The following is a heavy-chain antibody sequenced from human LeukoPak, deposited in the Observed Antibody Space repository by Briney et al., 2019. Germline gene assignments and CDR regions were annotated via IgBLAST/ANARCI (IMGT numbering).Heavy chain of an antibody. CDR3: ARPNITSYYDSRGYDAFDV. J-gene: IGHJ3*01. Sequence: GESLKISCKGSGYRFNAYWITWVRQMPGKGLEWMGIIYPDDSDTRYSPSFQGQVTISADKSVRTAYLQWSSLKASDTAMYYCARPNITSYYDSRGYDAFDVWGQGTMVTVSS. CDR1: GYRFNAYW. V-gene: IGHV5-51*01. CDR2: IYPDDSDT. D-gene: IGHD3-22*01.